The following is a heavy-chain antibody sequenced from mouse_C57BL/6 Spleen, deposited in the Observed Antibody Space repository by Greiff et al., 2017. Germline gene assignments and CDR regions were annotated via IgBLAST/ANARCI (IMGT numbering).Heavy chain of an antibody. CDR3: ARDYGYDEGYFDY. CDR2: INPSTGGT. CDR1: GYSFTGYY. D-gene: IGHD2-2*01. Sequence: VQLQQSGPELVKPGASVKISCKASGYSFTGYYMNWVKQSPEKSLEWIGEINPSTGGTTYNQKFKAKATLTVDKSSSTAYMQLKSLTPEDSAVYYCARDYGYDEGYFDYWGQGTTLTVSS. J-gene: IGHJ2*01. V-gene: IGHV1-42*01.